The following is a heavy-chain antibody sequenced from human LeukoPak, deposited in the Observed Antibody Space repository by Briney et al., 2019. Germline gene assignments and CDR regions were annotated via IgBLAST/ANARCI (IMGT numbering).Heavy chain of an antibody. CDR2: IIPILGIA. V-gene: IGHV1-69*04. CDR1: GGTFSSYA. J-gene: IGHJ4*02. CDR3: ARDSEAAAGFDY. D-gene: IGHD6-13*01. Sequence: SVKVSCKASGGTFSSYAISWVRQAPGQGLEWMGRIIPILGIANYAQKFQGRVTITADKSTSTAYMELSSLRSEDTAVYYCARDSEAAAGFDYWGREPWSPSPQ.